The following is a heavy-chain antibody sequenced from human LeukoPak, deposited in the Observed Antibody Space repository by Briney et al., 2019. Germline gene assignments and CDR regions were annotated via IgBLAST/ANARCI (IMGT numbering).Heavy chain of an antibody. V-gene: IGHV3-21*01. CDR2: IDKTTYPT. D-gene: IGHD3-10*01. J-gene: IGHJ6*03. CDR1: EFIFSDYA. Sequence: GGSLRLSCAASEFIFSDYAMGWVRQAPGKGLEWVSTIDKTTYPTFYADSVKGRFTISRDNAKNSLYLQMNSLRAEDTAVYYCARGGGTMVRGVYYMDVWGKGTTVTVSS. CDR3: ARGGGTMVRGVYYMDV.